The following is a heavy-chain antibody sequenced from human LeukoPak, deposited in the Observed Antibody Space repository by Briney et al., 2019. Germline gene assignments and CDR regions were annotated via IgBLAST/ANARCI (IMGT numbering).Heavy chain of an antibody. CDR1: GGSISSSSYY. Sequence: PSETLSLTCTVSGGSISSSSYYWGWIRQPPGKGLEWIGSIYYSGSTHYNPSLKSRVTISVDTSKNQFSLKLSSVTAADTAVYYCARVGYSYLDGMDVWGKGTTVTVSS. CDR3: ARVGYSYLDGMDV. D-gene: IGHD5-18*01. CDR2: IYYSGST. J-gene: IGHJ6*04. V-gene: IGHV4-39*07.